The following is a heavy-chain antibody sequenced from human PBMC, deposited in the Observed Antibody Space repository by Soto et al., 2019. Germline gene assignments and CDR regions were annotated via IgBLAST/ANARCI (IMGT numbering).Heavy chain of an antibody. J-gene: IGHJ5*01. V-gene: IGHV1-18*01. Sequence: ASVKVSCKASGYTFTSYGISWVRQAPEQGLEWMGWISAYNGNTNYAQKLQGRVTMTTDTSTSTAYMELRSLRSDDTAVYYCPRAAAARNLVWFDPWGQGALVTVSS. CDR2: ISAYNGNT. CDR1: GYTFTSYG. D-gene: IGHD6-13*01. CDR3: PRAAAARNLVWFDP.